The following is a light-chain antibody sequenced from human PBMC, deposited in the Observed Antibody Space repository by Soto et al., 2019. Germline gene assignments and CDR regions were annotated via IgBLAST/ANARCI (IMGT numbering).Light chain of an antibody. CDR2: AAS. CDR3: QQYKTYPRT. J-gene: IGKJ1*01. Sequence: DIQMTQSPSSLSSSVGDGVTITCRASQDIGTYLAWFQQKPGKAPKSLIYAASTRHTGVPAKFRGTGSGTDFTLTISSLQPDDFATYYCQQYKTYPRTFGQGTKVEI. V-gene: IGKV1-16*02. CDR1: QDIGTY.